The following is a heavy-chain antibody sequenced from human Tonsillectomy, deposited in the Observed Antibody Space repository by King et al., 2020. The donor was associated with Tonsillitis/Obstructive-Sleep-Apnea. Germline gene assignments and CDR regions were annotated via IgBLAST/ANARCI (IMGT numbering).Heavy chain of an antibody. CDR2: IKQDGSEK. D-gene: IGHD3-22*01. Sequence: VQLVESGGGLVQTGGSLRLSCAASGFTFSSYWMSWVRQAPGKGLEWVANIKQDGSEKYYVDSVKGRFTISRDNAKNSLYLQMNSLRAEDTAVYYCRGTYYPGYFDYWGQGTLVTVSS. CDR3: RGTYYPGYFDY. J-gene: IGHJ4*02. CDR1: GFTFSSYW. V-gene: IGHV3-7*02.